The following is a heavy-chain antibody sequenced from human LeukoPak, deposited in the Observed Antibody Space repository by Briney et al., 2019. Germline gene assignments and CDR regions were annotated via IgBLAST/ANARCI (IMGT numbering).Heavy chain of an antibody. V-gene: IGHV3-23*01. CDR2: ISGSGGST. CDR3: AKDHGGYDWIYYFDP. D-gene: IGHD5-12*01. J-gene: IGHJ5*02. Sequence: GGSLRLSCAASGFTFSSYAMSWVRQAPGKGLEWVSAISGSGGSTYYADSVKGRFTISRDNSKNTLYLQMNSLRAEDTAVYYCAKDHGGYDWIYYFDPWGQGTLVTVSS. CDR1: GFTFSSYA.